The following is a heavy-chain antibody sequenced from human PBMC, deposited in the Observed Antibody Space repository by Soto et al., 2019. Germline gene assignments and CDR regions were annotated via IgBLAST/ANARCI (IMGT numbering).Heavy chain of an antibody. CDR3: ARGHGPFSGYSYVPNYYFDY. V-gene: IGHV4-34*01. Sequence: SETLSLTCAVYGGSFSGYYWSWIRQPPGKGLEWIGEINHSGSTNYNPSLKSRVTISVDTSKNQFSLKLSSVTAADTAVYYCARGHGPFSGYSYVPNYYFDYWGQGTLVTVSS. CDR2: INHSGST. J-gene: IGHJ4*02. D-gene: IGHD5-18*01. CDR1: GGSFSGYY.